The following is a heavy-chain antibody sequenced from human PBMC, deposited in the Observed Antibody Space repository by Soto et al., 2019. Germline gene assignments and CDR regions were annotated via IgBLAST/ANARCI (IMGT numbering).Heavy chain of an antibody. CDR1: GDTFNSYV. CDR2: IITAFGTT. V-gene: IGHV1-69*01. CDR3: TRSYGYTFGGSLDN. D-gene: IGHD5-18*01. Sequence: QVQLVQSGPEVKKPGSSVKVSCKASGDTFNSYVITWVRQAPGHGLEWLGGIITAFGTTSYAQNFPDRRTITADEAATTDHMELSSLTSADTAMYYCTRSYGYTFGGSLDNWGQGTLVTVSS. J-gene: IGHJ4*02.